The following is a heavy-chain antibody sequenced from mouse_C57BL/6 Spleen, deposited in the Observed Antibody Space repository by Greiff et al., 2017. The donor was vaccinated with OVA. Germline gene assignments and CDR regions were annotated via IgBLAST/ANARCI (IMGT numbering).Heavy chain of an antibody. D-gene: IGHD4-1*01. CDR3: ARRLGLGENYFDY. V-gene: IGHV1-19*01. CDR1: GYTFTDYY. Sequence: EVQLQQSGPVLVKPGASVKMSCKASGYTFTDYYMNWVKQSHGKSLEWIGVINPYNGGTSYNQKFKGKATLTVDKSSSTAYMELNSLTSEDSAVYYCARRLGLGENYFDYWGQGTTLTVSS. CDR2: INPYNGGT. J-gene: IGHJ2*01.